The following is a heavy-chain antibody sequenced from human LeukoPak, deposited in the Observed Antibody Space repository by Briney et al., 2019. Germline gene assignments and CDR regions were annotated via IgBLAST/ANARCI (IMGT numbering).Heavy chain of an antibody. D-gene: IGHD3-10*01. V-gene: IGHV3-48*04. Sequence: GGSLRLSRVDSKIILSTYGMSCVRQAPEKGLEWVSYISSSSSSISYADSVKGRFTISRDNAKNSLFLQMNSLRAEDTAVYYCTRGYRSGTNYAWGQGTLVTVSS. J-gene: IGHJ5*02. CDR3: TRGYRSGTNYA. CDR2: ISSSSSSI. CDR1: KIILSTYG.